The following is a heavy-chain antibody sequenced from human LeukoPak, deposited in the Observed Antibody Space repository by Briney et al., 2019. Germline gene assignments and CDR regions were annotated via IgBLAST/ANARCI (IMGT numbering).Heavy chain of an antibody. Sequence: ASVKVSCKTSGYSFTDYFMQWVRQAPGQGLECMGWMNPRSGDTNYAQKFQGRVTVTRDTSISTAYMELSRLRSDDAAVYYCARADHGTRSDGFYTLDYWGQGSLVTVSS. V-gene: IGHV1-2*02. CDR3: ARADHGTRSDGFYTLDY. J-gene: IGHJ4*02. CDR1: GYSFTDYF. D-gene: IGHD2-2*02. CDR2: MNPRSGDT.